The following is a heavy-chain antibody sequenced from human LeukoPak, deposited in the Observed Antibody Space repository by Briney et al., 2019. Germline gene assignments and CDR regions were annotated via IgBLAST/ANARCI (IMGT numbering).Heavy chain of an antibody. V-gene: IGHV3-21*01. Sequence: PGGSLRLSCAASGFTFSSYSMNWVRQAPGKGLEWVSSISSSSSYIYYADSVKGQFTISRDNAKNSLYLQMNSLRAEDTAVYYCARRQSLGWPFDYWGQGTLVTVSS. CDR2: ISSSSSYI. CDR1: GFTFSSYS. CDR3: ARRQSLGWPFDY. D-gene: IGHD6-19*01. J-gene: IGHJ4*02.